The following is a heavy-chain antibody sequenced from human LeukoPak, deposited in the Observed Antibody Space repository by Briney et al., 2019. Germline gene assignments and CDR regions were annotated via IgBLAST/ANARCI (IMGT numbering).Heavy chain of an antibody. Sequence: ASVKVSCKASGYTFTGYYMHWVRQAPGQGLEWMGWINPNSGGTNYAQKFQGRVTMTRDTSISTAYMELSRLRSDDTAVYYCARVGGIAAAGTYYYYYMDVWGKGTTVTISS. D-gene: IGHD6-13*01. J-gene: IGHJ6*03. CDR3: ARVGGIAAAGTYYYYYMDV. V-gene: IGHV1-2*02. CDR2: INPNSGGT. CDR1: GYTFTGYY.